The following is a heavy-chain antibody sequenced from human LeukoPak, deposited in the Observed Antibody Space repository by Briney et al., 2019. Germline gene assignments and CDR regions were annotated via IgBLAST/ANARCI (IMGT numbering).Heavy chain of an antibody. D-gene: IGHD3-16*02. J-gene: IGHJ4*02. V-gene: IGHV4-34*01. Sequence: SETLSLTCAVYGGSFSGYYWSWIRQPPGKGLEWIGEINHSGSTNYNPSLKSRVTISVDTSKNQFSLKLSSVTAADTAVYYCARGRSAAFGGVIVNRRTGYFDYWGQGTLVTASS. CDR3: ARGRSAAFGGVIVNRRTGYFDY. CDR1: GGSFSGYY. CDR2: INHSGST.